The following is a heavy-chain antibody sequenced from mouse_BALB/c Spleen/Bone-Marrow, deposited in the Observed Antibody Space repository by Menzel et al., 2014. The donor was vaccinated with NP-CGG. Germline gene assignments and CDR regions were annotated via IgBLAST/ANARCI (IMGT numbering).Heavy chain of an antibody. CDR2: ISSGGSYT. V-gene: IGHV5-9-4*01. CDR3: ARDRATMYDPAWFAY. Sequence: EVKLVESGGGLVKPGGSLKLSCAASGFTFSSYAMSWVRQSPEKRLEWVAEISSGGSYTYYPDTVTGRFTISRDNAKNTLYLEVSSQRTKDTAMYYCARDRATMYDPAWFAYWGQGTLVTVSA. J-gene: IGHJ3*01. CDR1: GFTFSSYA. D-gene: IGHD3-1*01.